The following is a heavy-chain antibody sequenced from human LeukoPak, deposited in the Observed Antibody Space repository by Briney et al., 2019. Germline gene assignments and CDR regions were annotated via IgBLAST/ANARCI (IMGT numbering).Heavy chain of an antibody. CDR2: INSDGSST. Sequence: GESLKISCKGSGYSFTSYWMHWVRQAPGKGLVWVSRINSDGSSTSYADSVKGRFTISRDNAKNTLYLQMNSLRAEDTAVYYCASISYSSSREFDYWGQGTLVTVSS. D-gene: IGHD6-13*01. J-gene: IGHJ4*02. CDR3: ASISYSSSREFDY. CDR1: GYSFTSYW. V-gene: IGHV3-74*01.